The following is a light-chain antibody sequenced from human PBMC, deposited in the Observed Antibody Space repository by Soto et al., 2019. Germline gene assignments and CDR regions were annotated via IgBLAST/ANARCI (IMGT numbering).Light chain of an antibody. V-gene: IGKV3-11*01. CDR2: DAS. Sequence: VLTQSPATLSLSPGERATLPCRASQAVSTYVAWYQHKPGQAPRLLTYDASNRATGVPFRFSGSGSGTDFTLTVSSLEPEDFAVYYCQQRLLWPQTFGQGTKVDIK. CDR3: QQRLLWPQT. J-gene: IGKJ1*01. CDR1: QAVSTY.